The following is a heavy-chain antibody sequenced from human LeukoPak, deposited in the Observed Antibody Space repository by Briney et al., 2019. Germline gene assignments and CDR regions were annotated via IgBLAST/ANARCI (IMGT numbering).Heavy chain of an antibody. J-gene: IGHJ5*02. Sequence: PGGSLRLSCAASEFTFSDSWMHWVRQVPGEGLVWVSRVNSDGSHTNYADSVRGRFTISRDNAKNTLYLQMNSLRAEDTGVYYCTTSSDGVTPPFDPWGQGTLVTVSS. CDR1: EFTFSDSW. CDR3: TTSSDGVTPPFDP. V-gene: IGHV3-74*01. CDR2: VNSDGSHT. D-gene: IGHD2-21*02.